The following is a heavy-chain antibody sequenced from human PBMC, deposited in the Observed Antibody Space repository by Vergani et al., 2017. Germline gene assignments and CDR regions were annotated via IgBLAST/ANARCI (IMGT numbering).Heavy chain of an antibody. CDR1: GGSISGGGYY. D-gene: IGHD6-6*01. Sequence: QVRLQESGPGLLKPSQTLSLTCTVSGGSISGGGYYWNWIRQRPGKGLEWIGYIHNSGSTYYNPSLKSRVTISVDTSKNQFSLKLSSVTAADTAVYYCASTRSLAARPRFDYWGQGTLVTVSS. CDR2: IHNSGST. CDR3: ASTRSLAARPRFDY. V-gene: IGHV4-30-4*08. J-gene: IGHJ4*02.